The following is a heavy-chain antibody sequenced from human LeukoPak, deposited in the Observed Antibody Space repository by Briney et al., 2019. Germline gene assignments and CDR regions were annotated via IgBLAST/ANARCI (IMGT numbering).Heavy chain of an antibody. V-gene: IGHV1-24*01. Sequence: ASVKVSCKVSGHTLSELSMHWVRQAPGKGLEWMGGFDPEEGETIYAQKFQGRVTMTEDTSTDTAYMELNSLRSEDTAVYYCATHVGVSRSPWGQGTLVTVSS. CDR2: FDPEEGET. J-gene: IGHJ5*02. D-gene: IGHD3-10*01. CDR3: ATHVGVSRSP. CDR1: GHTLSELS.